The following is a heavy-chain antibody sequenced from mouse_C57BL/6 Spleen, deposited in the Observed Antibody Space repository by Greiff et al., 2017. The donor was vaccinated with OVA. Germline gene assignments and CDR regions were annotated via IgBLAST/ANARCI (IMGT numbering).Heavy chain of an antibody. CDR1: GYTFTSYD. CDR2: IYPRDGST. Sequence: LVESGPELVKPGASVKLSCKASGYTFTSYDINWVKQRPGQGLEWIGWIYPRDGSTKYNEKFKGKATLTVDTSSSTAYMELHSLTSEDSAVYFCARRNSFDYWGQGTTLTVSS. V-gene: IGHV1-85*01. J-gene: IGHJ2*01. CDR3: ARRNSFDY.